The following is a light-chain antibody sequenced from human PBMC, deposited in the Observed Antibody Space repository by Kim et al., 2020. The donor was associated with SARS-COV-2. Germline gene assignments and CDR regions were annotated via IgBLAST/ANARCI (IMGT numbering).Light chain of an antibody. CDR3: QQYGILIT. J-gene: IGKJ5*01. V-gene: IGKV3-20*01. CDR2: GTS. CDR1: ESVRSSY. Sequence: LVPGERATLPCRASESVRSSYLAWYQQKPGQAPRLLIYGTSNRATGIPDRFIGSGSETDFTLTISRLEPEDFAVYYCQQYGILITFGQGTRLEIK.